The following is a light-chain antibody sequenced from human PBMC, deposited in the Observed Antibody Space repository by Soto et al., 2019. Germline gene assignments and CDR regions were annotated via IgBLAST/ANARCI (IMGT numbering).Light chain of an antibody. V-gene: IGKV1-39*01. Sequence: DIQMTQSPSSLSASVGDRVTITCQASQDITSYLNWYQHKPGKAPKLLIYAASNLQSGVPSRFSGSGSGTDFTLTISSLQPEDFATYFCQQSYSTPPWTFGQGTKVEIK. CDR2: AAS. CDR1: QDITSY. CDR3: QQSYSTPPWT. J-gene: IGKJ1*01.